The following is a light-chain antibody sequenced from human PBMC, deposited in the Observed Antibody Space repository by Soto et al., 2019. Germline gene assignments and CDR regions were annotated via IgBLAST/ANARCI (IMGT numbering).Light chain of an antibody. J-gene: IGLJ1*01. CDR2: EGS. CDR1: SSDVGSYNL. CDR3: CSYVASSTSYV. V-gene: IGLV2-23*01. Sequence: QSALTQPASVSGSPGQSITIPCTGTSSDVGSYNLVSWYQQLPGKAPKLMIYEGSKRPSGVSNRFSGSKSGNTASLTISGLQAEDEAVYYCCSYVASSTSYVFGTGTKVTVL.